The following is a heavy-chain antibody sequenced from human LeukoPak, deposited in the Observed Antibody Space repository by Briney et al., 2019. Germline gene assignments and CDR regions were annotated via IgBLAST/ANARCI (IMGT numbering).Heavy chain of an antibody. D-gene: IGHD5-18*01. Sequence: ASVKVSCKASGYSFNGYYMHWVRRAPGQGLEWMGWINPNSGGTNYAQKFQGRVTLTRDTSISTVYMELSRLRSDDTAVYYCARFLPDTADDYWGQGTLVTVSS. CDR2: INPNSGGT. J-gene: IGHJ4*02. CDR1: GYSFNGYY. CDR3: ARFLPDTADDY. V-gene: IGHV1-2*02.